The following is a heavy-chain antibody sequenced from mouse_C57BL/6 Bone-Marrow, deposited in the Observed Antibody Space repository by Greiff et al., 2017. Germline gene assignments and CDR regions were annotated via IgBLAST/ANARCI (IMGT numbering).Heavy chain of an antibody. CDR3: ARHGYFDV. V-gene: IGHV5-12*01. J-gene: IGHJ1*03. Sequence: VKVVESGGGLVQPGGSLKLSCAASGFTFSDYYMYWVRQTPEKRLEWVAYISNGGGRTYYPDTVKGRFTISSDTAKNTLYLQMSRLKSEDTAMYYCARHGYFDVWGTGTTVTVSS. CDR1: GFTFSDYY. CDR2: ISNGGGRT.